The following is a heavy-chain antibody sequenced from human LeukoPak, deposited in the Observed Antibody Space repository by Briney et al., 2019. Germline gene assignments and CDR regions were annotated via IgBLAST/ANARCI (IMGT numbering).Heavy chain of an antibody. V-gene: IGHV4-59*01. D-gene: IGHD3-3*01. CDR1: GGSISSYY. J-gene: IGHJ5*02. Sequence: SETLSLTCTVSGGSISSYYWSWIRQPPGKGLEWIGYIYYSGSTNYNPSLKSRVTISVDTSKNQFSLKLSSVTAADTAVYYCARGNYDFWSGYYLGTWFDPWGQGTLVTVSS. CDR2: IYYSGST. CDR3: ARGNYDFWSGYYLGTWFDP.